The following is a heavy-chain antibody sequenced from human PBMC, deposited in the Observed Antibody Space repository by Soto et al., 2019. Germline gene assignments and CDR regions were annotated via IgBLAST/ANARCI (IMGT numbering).Heavy chain of an antibody. CDR1: GFSLSTSGMC. V-gene: IGHV2-70*01. Sequence: SGPTLVNPTQTLTLTCTFSGFSLSTSGMCXSWIRQPPGKALEWLALIDWDDDKYYSTSLKTRLTISKDTSKNQVVLTMTNMDPVDTATYYCARTPRFWSGYTYNWFDPWGQGTLVTVSS. D-gene: IGHD3-3*01. CDR2: IDWDDDK. CDR3: ARTPRFWSGYTYNWFDP. J-gene: IGHJ5*02.